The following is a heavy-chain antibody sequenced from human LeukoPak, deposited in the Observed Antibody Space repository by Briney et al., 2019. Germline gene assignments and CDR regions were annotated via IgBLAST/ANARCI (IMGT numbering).Heavy chain of an antibody. Sequence: PGGSLRLSCAASGFTFSSYAMSWVRQAPGKGLEWVSAISGSGGSTYYADSVKGRFTISRDNSKNTLYLQMNSLRAEDTALYYCAKSPEWFGELLLDYWGQGTLVTVSS. CDR2: ISGSGGST. D-gene: IGHD3-10*01. CDR3: AKSPEWFGELLLDY. CDR1: GFTFSSYA. V-gene: IGHV3-23*01. J-gene: IGHJ4*02.